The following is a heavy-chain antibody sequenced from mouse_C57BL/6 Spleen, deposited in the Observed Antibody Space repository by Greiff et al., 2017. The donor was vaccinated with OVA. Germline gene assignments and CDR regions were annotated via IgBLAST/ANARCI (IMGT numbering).Heavy chain of an antibody. J-gene: IGHJ2*01. CDR2: IDPSDSYT. D-gene: IGHD3-1*01. V-gene: IGHV1-69*01. Sequence: QVQLKQPGAELVMPGASVKLSCKASGYTFTSYWMHWVKQRPGQGLEWIGEIDPSDSYTNYNQKFKGKSTLTVDKSSSTAYMQLSSLTSEDSAVYYCARGLYYDYWGQGTTLTVSS. CDR3: ARGLYYDY. CDR1: GYTFTSYW.